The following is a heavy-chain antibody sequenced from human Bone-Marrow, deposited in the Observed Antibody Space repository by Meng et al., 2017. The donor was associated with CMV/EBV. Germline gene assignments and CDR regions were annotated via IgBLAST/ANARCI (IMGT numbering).Heavy chain of an antibody. CDR2: ISNGGNT. Sequence: GESLKISCAASGFTFSSYAMTWVRQAPGKGLEWVSSISNGGNTYYADSVKGRFAISRDNSRNTLYLQINSLRAEDTAVYYCAKTPGGNSQYYFDYWVQGTLVTVSS. J-gene: IGHJ4*02. D-gene: IGHD4-23*01. CDR3: AKTPGGNSQYYFDY. CDR1: GFTFSSYA. V-gene: IGHV3-23*01.